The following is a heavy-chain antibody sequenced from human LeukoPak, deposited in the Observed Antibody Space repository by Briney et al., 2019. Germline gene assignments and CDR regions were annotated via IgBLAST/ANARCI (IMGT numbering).Heavy chain of an antibody. CDR1: GYTLSELP. V-gene: IGHV1-24*01. Sequence: AAVKVSCQGSGYTLSELPMHWVGRAPGKGLEGMGGFDPEDGETIYAQKFRGRVTMTEGTSTDTAYMELSSLRSEDTAVYYCATSKGMITFGGVIVWGQGTLVTVSS. D-gene: IGHD3-16*02. J-gene: IGHJ4*02. CDR2: FDPEDGET. CDR3: ATSKGMITFGGVIV.